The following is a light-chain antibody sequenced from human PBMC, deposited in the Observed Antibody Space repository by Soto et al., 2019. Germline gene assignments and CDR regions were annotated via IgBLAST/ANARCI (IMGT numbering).Light chain of an antibody. CDR2: EVN. J-gene: IGLJ1*01. CDR3: TSYAGGNKV. CDR1: SSDVGCYNY. V-gene: IGLV2-8*01. Sequence: QSALTQPPSASGSPGQSVTISCTGTSSDVGCYNYVSWYQQHPGKVPKLMVYEVNKRPSGVPDRFSGSKSGNTASLTVAGLQAEDEADYYCTSYAGGNKVFGTGTKLTVL.